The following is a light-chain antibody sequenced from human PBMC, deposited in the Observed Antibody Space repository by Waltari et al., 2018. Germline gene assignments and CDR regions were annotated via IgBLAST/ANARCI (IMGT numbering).Light chain of an antibody. CDR1: SSNIGNND. CDR2: DNN. CDR3: ATWDSRLSVVV. Sequence: QSVLTQPPSVSAAPGPRVTIPCSGGSSNIGNNDVSWYQQFPGTAPKLLITDNNKRPFGIPDRFSGSKSGTSATLGITGLQTGDEADYYCATWDSRLSVVVFGGGTKVTVL. V-gene: IGLV1-51*01. J-gene: IGLJ3*02.